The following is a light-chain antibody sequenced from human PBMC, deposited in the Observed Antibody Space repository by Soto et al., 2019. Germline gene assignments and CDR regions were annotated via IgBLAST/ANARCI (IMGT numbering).Light chain of an antibody. V-gene: IGLV2-11*01. CDR1: NSDVGGYNA. J-gene: IGLJ7*01. CDR3: CSYAGTYAFV. Sequence: QSALIQPPSVSGSPGQSVTISCTGTNSDVGGYNAVSWYRQDPGKAPKVMIYDVNKRPSGVPDRFSGSKSGNTASLTISGLQAEDEADYYCCSYAGTYAFVFGAGTQLTVL. CDR2: DVN.